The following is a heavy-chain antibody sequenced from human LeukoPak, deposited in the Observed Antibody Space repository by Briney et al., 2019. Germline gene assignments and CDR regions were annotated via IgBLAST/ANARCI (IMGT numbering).Heavy chain of an antibody. Sequence: ASVXXXXKXSXYTFTGYYMHWVRQAPGQGLEWMGRINPNSGGTNYAQKFQGRVTMTRDTSISTAYTELSRLRFDDTAVYYCARGWAAAHNDFWGQGTLVTVSS. CDR3: ARGWAAAHNDF. CDR1: XYTFTGYY. D-gene: IGHD6-13*01. V-gene: IGHV1-2*06. CDR2: INPNSGGT. J-gene: IGHJ4*02.